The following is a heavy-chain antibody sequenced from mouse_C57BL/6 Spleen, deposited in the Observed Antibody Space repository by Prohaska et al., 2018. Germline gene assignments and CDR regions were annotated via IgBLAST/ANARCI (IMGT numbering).Heavy chain of an antibody. CDR1: GYTFTNYW. D-gene: IGHD2-1*01. J-gene: IGHJ1*03. Sequence: QVQLQQPGTELVKPGASVKLSCKASGYTFTNYWMHWVKQRPGQGLEWIGNINPSHGGTHYNGKFYKKAALTVDKSSSTAYMQLSSLTSEDSAVYYCTREGGKRYFDVWGTGTTVTVSS. V-gene: IGHV1-53*01. CDR2: INPSHGGT. CDR3: TREGGKRYFDV.